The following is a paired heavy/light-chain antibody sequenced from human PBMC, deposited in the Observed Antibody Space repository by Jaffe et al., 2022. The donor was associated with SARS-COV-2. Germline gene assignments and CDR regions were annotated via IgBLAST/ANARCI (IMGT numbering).Light chain of an antibody. Sequence: EIVLTQSPGTLSLSPGKRATLSCRASQSVRSSYLAWYQQKPGQAPRLLIHGASSRATGIPDRFSGSGSGTDFTLTISRLEPEDFAVYYCQQYGSSPLTFGGGTKVEIK. CDR1: QSVRSSY. CDR3: QQYGSSPLT. J-gene: IGKJ4*01. V-gene: IGKV3-20*01. CDR2: GAS.
Heavy chain of an antibody. CDR1: GYIFTSYA. D-gene: IGHD3-10*01. Sequence: QVQLVQSGAEVKKPGASVKVSCKASGYIFTSYAMHWVRQAPGQRLEWMGWINAGNGHTRYSQKFQGTVTITWDTSASTVYMELSSLRSEDTAVYYCARDLGWFGELLSPWGQGTLVIVSS. CDR3: ARDLGWFGELLSP. V-gene: IGHV1-3*01. J-gene: IGHJ5*02. CDR2: INAGNGHT.